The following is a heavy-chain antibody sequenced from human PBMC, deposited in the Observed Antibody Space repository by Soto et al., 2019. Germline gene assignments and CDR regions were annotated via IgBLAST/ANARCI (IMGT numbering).Heavy chain of an antibody. V-gene: IGHV4-59*01. D-gene: IGHD4-17*01. Sequence: SETLSLTCTVSGGSISSYYWSWIRQPPGKGLEWIGYIYYSGSTNYNPSLKSRVTISVYTSKNQFSLKLSSVTAADTAVYYCARSDYGDYVFDYWGQGTLVTVSS. CDR1: GGSISSYY. CDR2: IYYSGST. J-gene: IGHJ4*02. CDR3: ARSDYGDYVFDY.